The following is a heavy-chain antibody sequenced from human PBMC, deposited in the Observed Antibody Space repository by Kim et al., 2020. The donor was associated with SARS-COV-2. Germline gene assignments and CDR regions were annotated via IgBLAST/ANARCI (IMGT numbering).Heavy chain of an antibody. Sequence: SETLSLTCAVYGGSFSGYYWSWIRQPPGKGLEWIGEINHSGSTNYNPSLKSRVTISVDTSKNQFSLKLSSVTAADTAVYYCARGVRYFDWYNAPIDYWGQGTLVTVSS. CDR1: GGSFSGYY. V-gene: IGHV4-34*01. CDR2: INHSGST. D-gene: IGHD3-9*01. CDR3: ARGVRYFDWYNAPIDY. J-gene: IGHJ4*02.